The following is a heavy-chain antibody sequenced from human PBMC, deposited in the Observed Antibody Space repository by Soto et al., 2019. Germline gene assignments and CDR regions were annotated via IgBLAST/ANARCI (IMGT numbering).Heavy chain of an antibody. Sequence: QVRLVESGGGVVQPGRSLRLSCVASGFTFSSYGIHWVRQAPGKGLEWVGVISSDGQTKYYADSVKGRFTISRDNSKNTMFLQMESLRPEDTAVYYCAREGYCSSGSCALYYHEYFGMDVWGQGTTVIVSS. CDR2: ISSDGQTK. CDR1: GFTFSSYG. CDR3: AREGYCSSGSCALYYHEYFGMDV. V-gene: IGHV3-30*03. J-gene: IGHJ6*02. D-gene: IGHD2-15*01.